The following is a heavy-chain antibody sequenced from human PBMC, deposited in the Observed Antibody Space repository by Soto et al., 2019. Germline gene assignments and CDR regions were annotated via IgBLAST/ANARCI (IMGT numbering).Heavy chain of an antibody. CDR2: INPNSGGT. D-gene: IGHD6-13*01. CDR1: GYTFTGYY. J-gene: IGHJ5*02. Sequence: ASVKVSCKASGYTFTGYYMHWVRQAPGQGLEWMGWINPNSGGTNYAQKFQGWVTMTRDTSISTAYMELSRLRSDDTAVYYCARSEVCIAAAGTKGLFAPWGQGTLVPGSS. V-gene: IGHV1-2*04. CDR3: ARSEVCIAAAGTKGLFAP.